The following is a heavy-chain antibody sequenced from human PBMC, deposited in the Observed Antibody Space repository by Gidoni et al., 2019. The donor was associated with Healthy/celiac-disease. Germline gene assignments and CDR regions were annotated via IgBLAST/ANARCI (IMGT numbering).Heavy chain of an antibody. CDR3: ARVSEQWLVPSWFDP. CDR1: GGSISSSGYY. V-gene: IGHV4-39*07. J-gene: IGHJ5*02. Sequence: QLQLQESGPGLVKPSETLSLTCTVSGGSISSSGYYWGWIRQPPGKGLEWIGSIYYSGSTYYNPSLKSRVTISVDTSKNQFSLKLSSVTAADTAVYYCARVSEQWLVPSWFDPWGQGTLVTVSS. CDR2: IYYSGST. D-gene: IGHD6-19*01.